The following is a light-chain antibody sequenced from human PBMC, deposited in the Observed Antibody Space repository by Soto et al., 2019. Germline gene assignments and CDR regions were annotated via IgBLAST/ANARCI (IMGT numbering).Light chain of an antibody. CDR2: DAS. J-gene: IGKJ1*01. Sequence: QMTQSPSTLSASIGDRVTITCRASQSVDSRLAWYQQKPGKAPKLLVYDASTLETGDPSRFSGSGSGAEFTLTITGLQPEDSATYACQHYDSFWSFGQGTKVDIK. CDR3: QHYDSFWS. V-gene: IGKV1-5*01. CDR1: QSVDSR.